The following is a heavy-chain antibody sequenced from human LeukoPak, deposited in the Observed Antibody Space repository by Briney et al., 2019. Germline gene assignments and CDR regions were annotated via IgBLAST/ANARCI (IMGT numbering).Heavy chain of an antibody. J-gene: IGHJ4*02. Sequence: GGSLRLSCAASGFTFSSYSMNWVRQAPGKGLEWVSSISSSSSYIYYADSVKGRFTISRDNAKNSLYLQMNSLRAEDTAVYYCARNSGYYYDSSGYYGYYFDYWGQGTLVTVSS. V-gene: IGHV3-21*01. CDR2: ISSSSSYI. D-gene: IGHD3-22*01. CDR1: GFTFSSYS. CDR3: ARNSGYYYDSSGYYGYYFDY.